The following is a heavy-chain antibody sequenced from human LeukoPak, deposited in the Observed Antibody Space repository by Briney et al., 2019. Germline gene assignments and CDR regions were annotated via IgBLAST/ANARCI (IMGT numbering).Heavy chain of an antibody. CDR3: ARLPGIAVAGTRNYYFDY. Sequence: ASVKVSCKASGYTFTGYYMYWVRQAPGQGLEWMGRINPNSGGTDYAQNFQGRVTMTRDTSISTAYMELSRLRSDDTAVYYCARLPGIAVAGTRNYYFDYWGQGTLVTVSS. CDR2: INPNSGGT. J-gene: IGHJ4*02. D-gene: IGHD6-19*01. V-gene: IGHV1-2*06. CDR1: GYTFTGYY.